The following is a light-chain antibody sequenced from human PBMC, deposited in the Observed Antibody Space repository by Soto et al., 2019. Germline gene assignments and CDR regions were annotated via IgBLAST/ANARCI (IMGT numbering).Light chain of an antibody. Sequence: DIQMTQSPSSLSASVGDRVTITCRASLRISSDLNWFQQKPGKAPKVLIFGASSLQSGVPSMFSGSGSGTEFTLTISSLQREDSATYYCQQSYTTPRTFGQGTKLEIK. J-gene: IGKJ2*01. V-gene: IGKV1-39*01. CDR2: GAS. CDR3: QQSYTTPRT. CDR1: LRISSD.